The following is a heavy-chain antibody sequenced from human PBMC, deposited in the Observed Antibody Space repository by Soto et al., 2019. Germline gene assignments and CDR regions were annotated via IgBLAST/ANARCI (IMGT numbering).Heavy chain of an antibody. V-gene: IGHV4-31*03. CDR3: ARDLKAARDFFSYGMDV. CDR2: IYYSGRT. J-gene: IGHJ6*02. D-gene: IGHD6-6*01. Sequence: QVQLQESGPGLVKPSQTLSLTCTVSGGSISSGGYYWSWIRKHPGQGLEWIGYIYYSGRTYYNPSLKSRVTISVDTSKNQFSLKLSSVTAADTAVYYCARDLKAARDFFSYGMDVWGQGTTVTVSS. CDR1: GGSISSGGYY.